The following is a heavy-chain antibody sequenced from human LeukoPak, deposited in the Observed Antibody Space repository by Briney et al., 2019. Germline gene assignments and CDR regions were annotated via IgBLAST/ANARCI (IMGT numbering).Heavy chain of an antibody. D-gene: IGHD5/OR15-5a*01. CDR3: AKDLDIVSTITGN. CDR2: IWSDATNQ. Sequence: GRSLRLSCEASGFTFSHYGMHWVRQAPGKGLEWVAVIWSDATNQYYADSVKGRFTISRDNSKNTLYLQMNSLRAEDTAVYYCAKDLDIVSTITGNWGQGTLVTVSS. J-gene: IGHJ4*02. CDR1: GFTFSHYG. V-gene: IGHV3-33*06.